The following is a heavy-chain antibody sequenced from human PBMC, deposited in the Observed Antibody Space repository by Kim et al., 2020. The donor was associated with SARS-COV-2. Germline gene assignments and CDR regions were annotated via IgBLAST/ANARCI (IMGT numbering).Heavy chain of an antibody. J-gene: IGHJ4*02. Sequence: SETLSLTCTVSGGSISSSSYYWGWIRQPPGKGLEWIGSIYYSGSTYYNPSLKSRVTISVDTSKNQFSLKLSSVTAADTAVYYCARLRGYSGYFLDYWGQGTLVTVSS. V-gene: IGHV4-39*01. CDR2: IYYSGST. CDR3: ARLRGYSGYFLDY. CDR1: GGSISSSSYY. D-gene: IGHD5-12*01.